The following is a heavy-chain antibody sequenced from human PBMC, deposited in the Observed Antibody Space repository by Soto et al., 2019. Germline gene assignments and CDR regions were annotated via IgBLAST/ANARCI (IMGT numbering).Heavy chain of an antibody. Sequence: EVQLVESGGGVVKPGWSLRLSCVASGFTISTYSLNWVRQAPGRGLEWVSAISSTSFYIYYADSVKGRFTISRYNAKNSLYMKMNSLRADESAVYYCARGAPVAETGSYSYGMVVRGRGTAVAVTS. CDR3: ARGAPVAETGSYSYGMVV. CDR1: GFTISTYS. J-gene: IGHJ6*01. D-gene: IGHD1-26*01. V-gene: IGHV3-21*01. CDR2: ISSTSFYI.